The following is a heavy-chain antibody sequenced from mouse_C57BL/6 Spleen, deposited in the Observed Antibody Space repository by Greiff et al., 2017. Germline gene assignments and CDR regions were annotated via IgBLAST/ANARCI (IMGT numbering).Heavy chain of an antibody. V-gene: IGHV1-69*01. D-gene: IGHD1-1*01. Sequence: QVQLKQPGAELVMPGASVKLSCKASGYTFTSYWMHWVKQRPGQGLEWIGEIDPSDSYTNYNQKFKGKSTLTVDKSSSTAYMQLSSLTSEDSAVYYCASCYYYGSSLEYWGQGTTLTVSS. CDR3: ASCYYYGSSLEY. CDR1: GYTFTSYW. CDR2: IDPSDSYT. J-gene: IGHJ2*01.